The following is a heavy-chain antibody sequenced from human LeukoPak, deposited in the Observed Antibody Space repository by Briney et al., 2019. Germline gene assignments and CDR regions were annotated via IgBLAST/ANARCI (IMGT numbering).Heavy chain of an antibody. V-gene: IGHV1-69-2*01. D-gene: IGHD5-12*01. J-gene: IGHJ4*02. CDR3: VKSTSEWLRLGGYFDY. CDR1: GYTFTDYY. CDR2: ADPEDGET. Sequence: ASVKVSCKVSGYTFTDYYMHWVQQAPGKGLEWMGLADPEDGETIYAEKFQGRVTITADTSTDTAYMELSSLRSEDTAVYYCVKSTSEWLRLGGYFDYWGQGTLVTVSS.